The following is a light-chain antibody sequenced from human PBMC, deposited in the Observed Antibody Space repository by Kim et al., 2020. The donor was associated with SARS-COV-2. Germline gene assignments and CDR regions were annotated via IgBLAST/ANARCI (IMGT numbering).Light chain of an antibody. CDR1: PSISSY. CDR2: AAS. V-gene: IGKV1-39*01. CDR3: QQRRT. Sequence: SSLSASVRYQATITCRASPSISSYLNWYQHKPGKAPKLLIYAASSLQSGVPSRFSGSGSGTDFTLTISSLQPEDFATYYCQQRRTFGQGTKVDIK. J-gene: IGKJ1*01.